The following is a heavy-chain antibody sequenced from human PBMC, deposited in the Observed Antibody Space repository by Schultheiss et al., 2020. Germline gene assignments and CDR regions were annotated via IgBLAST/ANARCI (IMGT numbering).Heavy chain of an antibody. J-gene: IGHJ4*02. D-gene: IGHD4-17*01. CDR2: IYYSGST. Sequence: SETLSLTCTVSGGSISSYYWSWIRQPPGKGLEWIGYIYYSGSTYYNPSLKSRVTISVDTSKNQFSLKLSSVTAADTAVYYCASLTTVTRGGYYFDYWGQGTLVNVYS. CDR3: ASLTTVTRGGYYFDY. V-gene: IGHV4-59*08. CDR1: GGSISSYY.